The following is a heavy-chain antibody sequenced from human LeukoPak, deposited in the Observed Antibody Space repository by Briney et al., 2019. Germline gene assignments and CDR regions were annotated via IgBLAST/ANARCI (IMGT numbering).Heavy chain of an antibody. D-gene: IGHD2-21*02. Sequence: SSVKVSCKASGGTFSSYAISWVRQAPGQGLEWMGRIIPIFGPANYAQKFQGRVTITTDESTSTAYMELSSLRSEDTAVYYCARDRHIVVVTAPKGAFDIWGQGTMVTVSS. V-gene: IGHV1-69*05. CDR2: IIPIFGPA. CDR3: ARDRHIVVVTAPKGAFDI. CDR1: GGTFSSYA. J-gene: IGHJ3*02.